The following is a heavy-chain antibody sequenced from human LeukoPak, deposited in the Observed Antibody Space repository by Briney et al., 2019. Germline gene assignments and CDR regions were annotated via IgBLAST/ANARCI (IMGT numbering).Heavy chain of an antibody. CDR1: GGSLKGNA. CDR2: IDHTGAT. CDR3: AQNYDFWTAYLSLFKY. D-gene: IGHD3/OR15-3a*01. Sequence: SETLSLTCAISGGSLKGNAWSWIRQPPGKGLEWIGEIDHTGATRYNPSLMNRVTLLLDASNKQLSLNLSPVTAADTAIYYCAQNYDFWTAYLSLFKYWSQGTLVTVSS. J-gene: IGHJ4*02. V-gene: IGHV4-34*01.